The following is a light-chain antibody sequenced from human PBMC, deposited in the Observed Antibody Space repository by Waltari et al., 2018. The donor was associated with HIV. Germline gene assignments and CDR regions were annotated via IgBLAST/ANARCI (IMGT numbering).Light chain of an antibody. J-gene: IGLJ1*01. V-gene: IGLV2-11*01. CDR2: DVN. Sequence: QSALTQPRSVSGSPGQSVTISCTGSASDVGGYHYVSWYQQHPGKAPKLLIYDVNKRPSGVPDRFSGSKSGNTASLTISGLQTEDEADYYCCSYAGSSNVFGTETKVTVL. CDR1: ASDVGGYHY. CDR3: CSYAGSSNV.